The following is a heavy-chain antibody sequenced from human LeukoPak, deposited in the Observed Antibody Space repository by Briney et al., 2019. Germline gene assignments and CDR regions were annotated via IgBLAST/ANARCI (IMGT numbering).Heavy chain of an antibody. V-gene: IGHV4-30-4*01. D-gene: IGHD3-22*01. CDR1: GGSISSGDYY. J-gene: IGHJ6*02. Sequence: KTSETLSLTCTVSGGSISSGDYYWSWTRQPPGKGLGWIGYIYYSGSTYYNPSLKSRVTISVDTSKNQFSLKLSSVTAADTAVYYCARGTYYYDRSGYYYYYYGMDVWGQGTTVTVSS. CDR3: ARGTYYYDRSGYYYYYYGMDV. CDR2: IYYSGST.